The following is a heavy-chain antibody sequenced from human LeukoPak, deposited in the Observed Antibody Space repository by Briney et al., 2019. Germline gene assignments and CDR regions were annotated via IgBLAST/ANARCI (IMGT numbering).Heavy chain of an antibody. CDR2: ISYTGTI. CDR3: TRDPRALDY. J-gene: IGHJ4*02. CDR1: GFTFSSYS. Sequence: GGSLRLSCAASGFTFSSYSMNWVRQAPGKGLEWVSYISYTGTIYYADSVKGRFTISRDNAKKSLYLHMNSLRAEDTAVYYCTRDPRALDYWGQGTLVTVSS. V-gene: IGHV3-48*01.